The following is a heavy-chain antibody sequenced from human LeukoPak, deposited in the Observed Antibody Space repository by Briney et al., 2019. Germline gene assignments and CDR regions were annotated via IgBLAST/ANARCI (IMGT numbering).Heavy chain of an antibody. CDR3: ARGRTSGSSTPAPTFDY. D-gene: IGHD1-26*01. Sequence: PSETLSLTCTVSGGSISSSSYYWGWIRQPPGKGLEWIGSIYYSGSTYYNPSLKSRVTISVDTSKNQFSLKLSSVTAADTAVYYCARGRTSGSSTPAPTFDYWGQGTLVTVSS. V-gene: IGHV4-39*07. CDR1: GGSISSSSYY. CDR2: IYYSGST. J-gene: IGHJ4*02.